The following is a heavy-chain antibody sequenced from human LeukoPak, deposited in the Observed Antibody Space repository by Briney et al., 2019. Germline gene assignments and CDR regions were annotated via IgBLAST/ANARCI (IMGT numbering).Heavy chain of an antibody. Sequence: SVKVSCSPSGGTFSSYTITRVREAPGPRGEWMGRIIPIIGIANSAQKFQGRVTITADKSTSTAYMELSSLTAEDTAVYYCARERGDYASLNFDYWGQGTLVTVSS. D-gene: IGHD4-17*01. CDR3: ARERGDYASLNFDY. V-gene: IGHV1-69*04. CDR1: GGTFSSYT. J-gene: IGHJ4*02. CDR2: IIPIIGIA.